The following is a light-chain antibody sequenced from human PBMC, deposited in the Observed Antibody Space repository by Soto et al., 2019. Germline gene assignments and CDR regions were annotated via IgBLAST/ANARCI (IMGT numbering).Light chain of an antibody. CDR3: QQYGVSPR. CDR2: GAS. Sequence: DIVLTQSPGTLSLSPGERATLSCRASQSVSSSYLAWYQHKPGQAPRLLIYGASSRATGSPDRFSDSGSGTDCTLTINRLEPEDSAVYFCQQYGVSPRFGQGTRLE. V-gene: IGKV3-20*01. J-gene: IGKJ5*01. CDR1: QSVSSSY.